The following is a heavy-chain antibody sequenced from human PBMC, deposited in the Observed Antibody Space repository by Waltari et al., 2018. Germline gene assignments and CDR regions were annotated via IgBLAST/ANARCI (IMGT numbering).Heavy chain of an antibody. V-gene: IGHV4-4*02. CDR3: ARDRHFGVVKEDLD. CDR1: GFTFSSYAM. CDR2: IYHSGST. J-gene: IGHJ4*02. D-gene: IGHD3-3*01. Sequence: VQLLESGGGLVQPGGSLRLSCAASGFTFSSYAMSWVRQAPGKGLEWIGEIYHSGSTNYNPSLKSRVTISVDKSKNQFSLKLSSVTAADTAVYYCARDRHFGVVKEDLDWGQGTLVTVSS.